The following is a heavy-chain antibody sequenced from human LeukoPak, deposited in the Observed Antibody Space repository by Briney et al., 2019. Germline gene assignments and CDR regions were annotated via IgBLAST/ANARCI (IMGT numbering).Heavy chain of an antibody. CDR3: ARFRGVVSSSLLDF. CDR2: IHFSGTT. V-gene: IGHV4-39*01. CDR1: GDSISSSGYY. J-gene: IGHJ4*02. Sequence: SETLSLTCTVSGDSISSSGYYWGWIRQPPGKGLEWIGIIHFSGTTYYNPSLKSRVTISVDTSKNQFSLRSPSVTAADTAVYYCARFRGVVSSSLLDFWGQGTLVTVSS. D-gene: IGHD3-10*01.